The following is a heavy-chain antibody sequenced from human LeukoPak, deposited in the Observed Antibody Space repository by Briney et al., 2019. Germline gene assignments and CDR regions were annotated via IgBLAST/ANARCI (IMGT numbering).Heavy chain of an antibody. V-gene: IGHV4-4*02. J-gene: IGHJ4*02. D-gene: IGHD2-2*01. Sequence: PSGTLSLTCAVSGGSISSSSWWSWVRQPPGKGLEWIGGIYHSGSTNYNPSLKSRVTISVDKSKNQFSLKLSSVTAADTAVYYCARANTVVSNGFFDYWGQGTLVTVSS. CDR2: IYHSGST. CDR3: ARANTVVSNGFFDY. CDR1: GGSISSSSW.